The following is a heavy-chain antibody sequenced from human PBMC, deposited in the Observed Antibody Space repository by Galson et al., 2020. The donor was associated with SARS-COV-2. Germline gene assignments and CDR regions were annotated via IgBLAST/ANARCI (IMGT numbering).Heavy chain of an antibody. V-gene: IGHV1-8*01. D-gene: IGHD2-21*02. CDR2: MNTDRGNT. CDR1: GYTFTNYD. Sequence: ASVKVSCKASGYTFTNYDINWLRQAPGQGPEWMGWMNTDRGNTDFAQRFQGRLTITSNASMSTAYMELTGLKSDDTAVYYCARGSWVGTLDSWGQGTLVTVSS. CDR3: ARGSWVGTLDS. J-gene: IGHJ4*02.